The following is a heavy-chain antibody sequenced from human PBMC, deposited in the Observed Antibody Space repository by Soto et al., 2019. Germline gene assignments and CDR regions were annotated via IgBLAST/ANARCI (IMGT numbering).Heavy chain of an antibody. D-gene: IGHD5-18*01. CDR3: ARDYSSYGPFDY. Sequence: GGSLRLSCAASGFIFRDWFMSWIRQAPGKGLEWISYISKDSGRATRYADSVKGRFTISRDNAKNSLYLQMNSLRAEDTAVYYCARDYSSYGPFDYWGQGTLVTVSS. CDR1: GFIFRDWF. CDR2: ISKDSGRAT. J-gene: IGHJ4*02. V-gene: IGHV3-11*04.